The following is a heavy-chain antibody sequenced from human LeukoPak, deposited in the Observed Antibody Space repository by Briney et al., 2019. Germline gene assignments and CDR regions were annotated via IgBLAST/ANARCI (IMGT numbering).Heavy chain of an antibody. J-gene: IGHJ4*02. Sequence: SVKVSCKASGGTFSSYAISWVRQAPGQGLEWMGGIIPIFGTANYAQKLQGRVTMTTDTSTSTAYMELRSLRSDDTAVYYCARDRELQYYYDSSGYSRFDYWGQGTLVTVSS. D-gene: IGHD3-22*01. CDR1: GGTFSSYA. CDR2: IIPIFGTA. V-gene: IGHV1-69*05. CDR3: ARDRELQYYYDSSGYSRFDY.